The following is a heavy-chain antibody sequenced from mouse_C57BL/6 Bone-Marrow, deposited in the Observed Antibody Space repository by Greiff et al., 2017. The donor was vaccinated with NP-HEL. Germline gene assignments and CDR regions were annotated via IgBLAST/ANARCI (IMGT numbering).Heavy chain of an antibody. D-gene: IGHD2-1*01. J-gene: IGHJ1*03. CDR1: EYEFPSHD. CDR2: INSDGGST. V-gene: IGHV5-2*01. CDR3: ARHEGNYCYFDV. Sequence: EVKLQESGGGLVQPGESLKLSCESNEYEFPSHDMSWVRKTPEKRLELVAAINSDGGSTYYPDTMERRFIISRDTTKKPMYLQMSSLRSYDTALDYCARHEGNYCYFDVWGTGTTVTVSS.